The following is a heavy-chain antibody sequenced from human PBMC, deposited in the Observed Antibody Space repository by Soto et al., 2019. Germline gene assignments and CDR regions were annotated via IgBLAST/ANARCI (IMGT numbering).Heavy chain of an antibody. CDR2: ISWDGGIT. D-gene: IGHD3-9*01. V-gene: IGHV3-43*01. CDR3: AKDSYDILTGQKRYFDS. J-gene: IGHJ4*02. CDR1: VFTFNAYT. Sequence: PWWSLRLSCSASVFTFNAYTMHWFRQAPGKGLEWVSLISWDGGITYYGDSVKGRFTVSRDNSDNSLYLQMTSLRSDDTAFYYCAKDSYDILTGQKRYFDSWGQGTLVTVSS.